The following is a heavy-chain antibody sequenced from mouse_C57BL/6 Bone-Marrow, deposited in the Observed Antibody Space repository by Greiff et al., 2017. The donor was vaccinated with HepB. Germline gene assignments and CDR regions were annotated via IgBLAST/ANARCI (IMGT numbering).Heavy chain of an antibody. V-gene: IGHV3-6*01. Sequence: EVKLQESGPGLVKPSQSLSLTCSVTGYSITSGYYWNWIRQFPGNKLEWMGYISYDGSNNYNPSLKNRISITRDTSKNQFFLKLNSVTTEDTATYYCAREDWHAMDYWGQGTSVTVSS. J-gene: IGHJ4*01. D-gene: IGHD4-1*01. CDR3: AREDWHAMDY. CDR2: ISYDGSN. CDR1: GYSITSGYY.